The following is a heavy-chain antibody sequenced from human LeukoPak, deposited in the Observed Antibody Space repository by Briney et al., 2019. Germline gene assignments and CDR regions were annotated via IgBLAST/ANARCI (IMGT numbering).Heavy chain of an antibody. V-gene: IGHV4-59*01. CDR2: IYYSGST. CDR1: GGSISSYY. Sequence: SETLSLTCTVSGGSISSYYWSWVRQPPGKGREWIGYIYYSGSTNYNPSLKSRVTISVDTSKNQFSLTLSSVTAADTAVYYCARESIGYSYDRYFDYWGQGTLVTVSS. J-gene: IGHJ4*02. CDR3: ARESIGYSYDRYFDY. D-gene: IGHD5-18*01.